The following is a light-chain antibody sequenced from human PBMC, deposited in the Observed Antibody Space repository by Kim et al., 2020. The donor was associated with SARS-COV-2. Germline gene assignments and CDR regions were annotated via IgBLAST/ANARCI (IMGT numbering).Light chain of an antibody. CDR1: QSISSY. CDR3: QQSYSTRYT. CDR2: AAS. J-gene: IGKJ2*01. Sequence: ASVGDRVTITCRASQSISSYLNWYQQKPGKAPKLLIDAASSLQSGVPARFSGRGAGTDFTLTISSLQPEDFATYYRQQSYSTRYTCRQETKLEI. V-gene: IGKV1-39*01.